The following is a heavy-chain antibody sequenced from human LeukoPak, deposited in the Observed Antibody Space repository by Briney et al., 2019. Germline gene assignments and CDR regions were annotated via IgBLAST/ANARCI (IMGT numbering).Heavy chain of an antibody. Sequence: PSGTLSLTCTVSGGSISSYYWSWIRQPPGKGLEWIGYIYYSGSTNYNPSLKSRVTISVDTSKNQFSLKLSSVTAADTAVYYCARVVRQPSYYYYYYMDVWGKGTTVTVSS. CDR2: IYYSGST. CDR3: ARVVRQPSYYYYYYMDV. D-gene: IGHD6-13*01. J-gene: IGHJ6*03. CDR1: GGSISSYY. V-gene: IGHV4-59*01.